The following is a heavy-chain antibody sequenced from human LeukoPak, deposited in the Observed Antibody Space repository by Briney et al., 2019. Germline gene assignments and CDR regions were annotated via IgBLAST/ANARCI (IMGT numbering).Heavy chain of an antibody. CDR3: AREETKYYHGSVSGGGVY. Sequence: ASVKVSCKASGYTFTGYYMHWVRQAPGQGLEWMGRINPNSGGTNYAQKFQGRVTMTRDTSISTAYMELSRLRSDDTAVYYCAREETKYYHGSVSGGGVYWGQGTLVTVSS. CDR1: GYTFTGYY. D-gene: IGHD3-10*01. V-gene: IGHV1-2*06. J-gene: IGHJ4*02. CDR2: INPNSGGT.